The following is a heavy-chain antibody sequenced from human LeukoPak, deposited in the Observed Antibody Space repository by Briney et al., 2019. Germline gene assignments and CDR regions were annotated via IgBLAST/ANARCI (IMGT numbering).Heavy chain of an antibody. V-gene: IGHV1-8*01. J-gene: IGHJ4*02. Sequence: ASVKVSCKASGYTFTSYDINWVRQATGQGLEWMGWMNPNSGNTGYAQKFQGRVTMTRNTSISTAYMELSSLRSEDTAAYYCARGLSGASYYYDSSEGGYWGQGTLVTVSS. CDR1: GYTFTSYD. CDR2: MNPNSGNT. CDR3: ARGLSGASYYYDSSEGGY. D-gene: IGHD3-22*01.